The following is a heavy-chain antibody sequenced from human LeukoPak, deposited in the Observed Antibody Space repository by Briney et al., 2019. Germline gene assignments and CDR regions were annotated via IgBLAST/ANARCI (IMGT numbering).Heavy chain of an antibody. Sequence: SETLSLTCTVSGGSISSSSYYWGWIRQPPGKGLEWIGSIYYSGSTYYNPSLKSRVTISVDTSKNQFSLKLSSVTAADTAVYYCASEAPPGGYCSGGSCYPYFDYWGQGTLVTVSS. V-gene: IGHV4-39*01. CDR3: ASEAPPGGYCSGGSCYPYFDY. J-gene: IGHJ4*02. CDR1: GGSISSSSYY. CDR2: IYYSGST. D-gene: IGHD2-15*01.